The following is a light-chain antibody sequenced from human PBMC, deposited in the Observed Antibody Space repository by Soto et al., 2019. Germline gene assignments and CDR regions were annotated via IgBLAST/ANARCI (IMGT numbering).Light chain of an antibody. J-gene: IGKJ4*01. CDR3: QPYGSSALT. CDR2: GAS. Sequence: EIVLTQSPGTLSLSPGERATLSCRASQSVSSRYLAWYPQKPGQAPRLLIYGASSRASGIPERFSGSGSGTDFTLTTNRLDSEDFAVFHCQPYGSSALTFGGRTKVDIX. CDR1: QSVSSRY. V-gene: IGKV3-20*01.